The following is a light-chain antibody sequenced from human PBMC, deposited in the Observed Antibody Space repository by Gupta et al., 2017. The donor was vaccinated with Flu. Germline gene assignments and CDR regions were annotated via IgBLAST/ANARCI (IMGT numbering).Light chain of an antibody. J-gene: IGKJ2*02. V-gene: IGKV3-11*01. CDR3: QQRSNWPGI. CDR1: QSVSSY. Sequence: EIVLTQSPATLSLSPGERATLSCRASQSVSSYLAWYQQKPGQAPRLLIYDASNRATGIPARFSGSGSGTXFTLTIXSLEPEDFAVYYCQQRSNWPGIFGXGTKLEIK. CDR2: DAS.